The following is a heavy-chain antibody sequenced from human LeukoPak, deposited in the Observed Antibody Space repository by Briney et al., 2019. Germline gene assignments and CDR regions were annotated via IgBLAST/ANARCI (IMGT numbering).Heavy chain of an antibody. CDR2: MNPNSGNT. V-gene: IGHV1-8*01. Sequence: GASVKVSCKVSGYTFTSYDINWVRQATGQGLEWMGWMNPNSGNTGYAQKFQGRVTMTRNTSISTAYMELSSLRSEDTAVYYCASQVGTAAYNWFDPGGQGTLVTVSS. CDR3: ASQVGTAAYNWFDP. J-gene: IGHJ5*02. CDR1: GYTFTSYD. D-gene: IGHD2-2*01.